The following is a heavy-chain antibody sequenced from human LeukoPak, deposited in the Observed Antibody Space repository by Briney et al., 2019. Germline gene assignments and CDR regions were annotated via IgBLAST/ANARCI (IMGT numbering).Heavy chain of an antibody. CDR3: ARSHSLRYFDWPLFDY. D-gene: IGHD3-9*01. CDR1: GGTFSSYA. CDR2: IIPIFGTA. J-gene: IGHJ4*02. V-gene: IGHV1-69*13. Sequence: SVKVSCKASGGTFSSYAISWVRQAPGQGLEWMGGIIPIFGTANYAQKFQGRVTITADESTSTAYMELSSLRSEDTAVYYCARSHSLRYFDWPLFDYWGQGTLVTVSS.